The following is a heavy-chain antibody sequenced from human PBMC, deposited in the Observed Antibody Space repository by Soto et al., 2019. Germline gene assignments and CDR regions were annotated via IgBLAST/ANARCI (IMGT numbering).Heavy chain of an antibody. V-gene: IGHV3-23*01. Sequence: EVQLLESGGGLVQPGGSLRLSCAASGFTFSSYAMSWVRQAPGKGLEWVSAISGSGGYTYYADSVKGRFTISRDNSKNTLYLQMNSLRADDTAVYYCATVGTTGTYAYYYYYMDVWGKGTTVTVSS. CDR2: ISGSGGYT. D-gene: IGHD1-7*01. CDR3: ATVGTTGTYAYYYYYMDV. J-gene: IGHJ6*03. CDR1: GFTFSSYA.